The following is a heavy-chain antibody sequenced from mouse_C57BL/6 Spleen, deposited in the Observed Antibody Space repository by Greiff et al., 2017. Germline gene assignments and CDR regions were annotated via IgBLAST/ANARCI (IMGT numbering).Heavy chain of an antibody. CDR2: IAPSDSYT. J-gene: IGHJ3*01. CDR3: AAYYGSSLAY. D-gene: IGHD1-1*01. V-gene: IGHV1-69*01. CDR1: GYTFTSYW. Sequence: VQLQQPGAELVMPGASVKLSCKASGYTFTSYWMHWVKQRPGQGLEWIGEIAPSDSYTNYNQKFKGKSTLSVDKSSSTAYMQLSSLTSEDSAVYYCAAYYGSSLAYWGQGTLVTVSA.